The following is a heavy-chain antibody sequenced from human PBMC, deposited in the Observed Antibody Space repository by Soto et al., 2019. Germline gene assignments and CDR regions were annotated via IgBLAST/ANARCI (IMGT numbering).Heavy chain of an antibody. J-gene: IGHJ5*02. CDR2: IDPSDSYT. CDR3: ARHGAGEAAAGDWFDP. V-gene: IGHV5-10-1*03. Sequence: EVQLVQSGAEVKKPGESLRISCKGSGYSFTSYWISWVRQMPGKGLEWMGRIDPSDSYTNYSPSFQGHVTISADKSISTAYLQWSSLKASDTAMYYCARHGAGEAAAGDWFDPWGQGTLVTVSS. CDR1: GYSFTSYW. D-gene: IGHD6-13*01.